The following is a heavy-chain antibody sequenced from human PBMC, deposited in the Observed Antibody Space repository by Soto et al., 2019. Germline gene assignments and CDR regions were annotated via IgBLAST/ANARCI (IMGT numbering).Heavy chain of an antibody. J-gene: IGHJ5*02. CDR2: IYYSGST. D-gene: IGHD3-3*01. Sequence: PSDPLSLPCTVSGGSISSYYWSWIRQRPGGGLEWIGYIYYSGSTNYNPSLKSRVTISVDTSKNQFSLKLSSVTAADTAVYYCARCVHSFTIFGVVSWFDPWGQGTLVTVSS. CDR3: ARCVHSFTIFGVVSWFDP. V-gene: IGHV4-59*01. CDR1: GGSISSYY.